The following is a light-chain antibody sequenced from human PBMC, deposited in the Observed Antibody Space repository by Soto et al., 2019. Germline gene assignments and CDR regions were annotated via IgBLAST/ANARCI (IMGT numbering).Light chain of an antibody. V-gene: IGLV2-14*01. CDR2: EVT. J-gene: IGLJ1*01. Sequence: LAQPSSVSGSPGQSITISCTGTTSDIAGYNYVSWYQQHPGKAPKLLIYEVTSRASGVSHRFSGSKSGNTASLTISGLQAEDEAEYYCNSYTSPRFYVLGTGTKATVL. CDR3: NSYTSPRFYV. CDR1: TSDIAGYNY.